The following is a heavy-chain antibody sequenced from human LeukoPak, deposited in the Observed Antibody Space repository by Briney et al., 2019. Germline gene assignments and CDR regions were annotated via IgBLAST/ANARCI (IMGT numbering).Heavy chain of an antibody. D-gene: IGHD1-1*01. Sequence: SSETLSLTCTVSGGSISSYYWSWIRQPPGKGLEWIGYIYYSGSTNYNPSLKSRVTISVDTSKNQFSLKLSSVTAADTAVYYCARDHARNDHFDYWGQGTLVTVSS. CDR1: GGSISSYY. CDR2: IYYSGST. CDR3: ARDHARNDHFDY. V-gene: IGHV4-59*01. J-gene: IGHJ4*02.